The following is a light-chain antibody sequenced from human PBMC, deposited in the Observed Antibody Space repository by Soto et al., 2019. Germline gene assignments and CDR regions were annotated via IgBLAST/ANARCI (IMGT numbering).Light chain of an antibody. J-gene: IGKJ1*01. Sequence: IVMTQSPATLSVSPGERATLSCRASQSVSSNLAWYQQKPGQAPRLLIYGASTRATGIPARFSGSGSGTEFTLTISSLQSEDFAIYYCHQYNNWPQTFDQGTKVEIK. CDR3: HQYNNWPQT. V-gene: IGKV3-15*01. CDR2: GAS. CDR1: QSVSSN.